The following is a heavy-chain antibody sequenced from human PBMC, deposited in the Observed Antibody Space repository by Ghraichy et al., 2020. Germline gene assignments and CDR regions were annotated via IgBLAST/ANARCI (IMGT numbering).Heavy chain of an antibody. J-gene: IGHJ4*02. D-gene: IGHD5-18*01. CDR1: GGSISSGSYY. Sequence: SETLSLTCTVSGGSISSGSYYWSWIRQPAGKGLEWIGRIYTSGSTNYNPSLKSRVTISVDTSKNQFSLKLSSVTAADTAVYYCARGDTDTTIDYWGQGTLVTGSS. V-gene: IGHV4-61*02. CDR3: ARGDTDTTIDY. CDR2: IYTSGST.